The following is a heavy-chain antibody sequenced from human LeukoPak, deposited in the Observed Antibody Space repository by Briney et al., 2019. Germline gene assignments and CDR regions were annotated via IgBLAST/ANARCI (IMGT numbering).Heavy chain of an antibody. CDR3: ARHQGGWSVRYFDY. CDR2: IYYSGST. Sequence: SETLSLTCTVSGGSISSSSYYWGWIRQPPGKGLEWIGSIYYSGSTYYNPSLKSRVTISVDTSKNQFSLKLSSVTAADTAVYYCARHQGGWSVRYFDYWGQGTLVTVSS. CDR1: GGSISSSSYY. V-gene: IGHV4-39*01. J-gene: IGHJ4*02. D-gene: IGHD2-15*01.